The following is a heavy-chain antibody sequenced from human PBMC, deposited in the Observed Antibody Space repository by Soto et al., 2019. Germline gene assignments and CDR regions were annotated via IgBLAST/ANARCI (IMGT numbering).Heavy chain of an antibody. V-gene: IGHV4-59*01. J-gene: IGHJ4*02. CDR3: AREGNLGRWIQPLDF. CDR1: GDSISAYS. Sequence: PSETLSLTCTVSGDSISAYSWSWVRRPPGKGLEWIGNIHYNGNTKYNPSLKSRVTMSVDTSKNQFSLKLISVTAADTAKYFCAREGNLGRWIQPLDFWGPGTLVNVSS. CDR2: IHYNGNT. D-gene: IGHD5-18*01.